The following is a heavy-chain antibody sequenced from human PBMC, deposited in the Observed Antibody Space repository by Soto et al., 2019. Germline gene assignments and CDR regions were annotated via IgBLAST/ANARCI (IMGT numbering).Heavy chain of an antibody. CDR3: ARSTEIVVVPDY. Sequence: QVQLVQSGAEVKKPGASVKVFCKATGYTFTSYAIQWVRQAPGQRLERMGWINTGNGNTKYSQQFQGRVTITRDTSANIAYMELSSLRSEDTAVYYCARSTEIVVVPDYWGQGTQVTVSS. CDR2: INTGNGNT. J-gene: IGHJ4*02. CDR1: GYTFTSYA. V-gene: IGHV1-3*04. D-gene: IGHD3-22*01.